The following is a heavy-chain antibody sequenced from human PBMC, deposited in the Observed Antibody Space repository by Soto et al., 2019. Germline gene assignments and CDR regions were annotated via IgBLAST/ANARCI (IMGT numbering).Heavy chain of an antibody. V-gene: IGHV4-59*01. CDR3: ARYGSGSYYTHNFDC. J-gene: IGHJ4*02. CDR2: IFYSGST. D-gene: IGHD3-10*01. Sequence: QVQLQESGPGLVKPSETLSLTCSVSGGSISSYYWSWIRQPPGKGLEWIGYIFYSGSTNYNPSLKSRVTISVDTSKNQFSLKLSSVTAADTVVYYCARYGSGSYYTHNFDCWGQGNLVTVSS. CDR1: GGSISSYY.